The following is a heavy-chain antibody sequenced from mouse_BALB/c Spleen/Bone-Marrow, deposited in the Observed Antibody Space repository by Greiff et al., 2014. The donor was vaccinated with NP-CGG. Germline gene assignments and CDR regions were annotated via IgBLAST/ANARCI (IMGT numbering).Heavy chain of an antibody. CDR3: AKEVWYYYAMDY. J-gene: IGHJ4*01. D-gene: IGHD2-10*02. CDR1: GFSLTSYG. CDR2: IWGDGSN. V-gene: IGHV2-3*01. Sequence: VHLVESGPGLVAPSQSLSITCTVSGFSLTSYGVSWVRQPPGKGLEWLGVIWGDGSNNYYSDLISRLSISKDNSKSLVFLKLNSLQTDYTATYYCAKEVWYYYAMDYWGRGTSVTVSS.